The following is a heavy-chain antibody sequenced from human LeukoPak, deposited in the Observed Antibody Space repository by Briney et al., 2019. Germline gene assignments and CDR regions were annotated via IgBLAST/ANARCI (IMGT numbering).Heavy chain of an antibody. V-gene: IGHV3-74*01. CDR3: ARSLKERTSSSSWTLFDY. CDR1: GFTFSSYW. CDR2: INSDGSST. Sequence: PGGSLRLSCAASGFTFSSYWMHWVRQAPGKGLVWVSRINSDGSSTSYADSVKGRFTISRDNAKNTLYLQMNSLRAEDTAVYYCARSLKERTSSSSWTLFDYWGQGTLVTVSS. J-gene: IGHJ4*02. D-gene: IGHD6-13*01.